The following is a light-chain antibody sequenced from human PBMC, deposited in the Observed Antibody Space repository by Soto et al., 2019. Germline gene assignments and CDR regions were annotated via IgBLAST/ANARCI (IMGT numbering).Light chain of an antibody. Sequence: EIVLTQSPGTLSLSPGERVTLSCRASQRVSSSYLAWYQQKPGQAPRLLIYGASSRATGIPDRFSGSGSGTDFTLTISRREPEDFAVYYCQQYGSSPPITFGQGTRLEIK. CDR1: QRVSSSY. J-gene: IGKJ5*01. CDR3: QQYGSSPPIT. CDR2: GAS. V-gene: IGKV3-20*01.